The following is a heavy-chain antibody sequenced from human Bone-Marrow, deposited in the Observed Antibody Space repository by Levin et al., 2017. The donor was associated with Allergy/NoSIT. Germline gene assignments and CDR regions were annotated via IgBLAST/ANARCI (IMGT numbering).Heavy chain of an antibody. V-gene: IGHV3-11*01. J-gene: IGHJ5*02. CDR2: ISSSGSTI. CDR1: GFTFSDYY. Sequence: GGSLRLSCAASGFTFSDYYMSWIRQAPGKGLEWVSYISSSGSTIYYADSVKGRFTISRDNAKNSLYLQMNSLRAEDTAVYYCAREQWLVRWSHWFDPWGQGTLVTVSS. D-gene: IGHD6-19*01. CDR3: AREQWLVRWSHWFDP.